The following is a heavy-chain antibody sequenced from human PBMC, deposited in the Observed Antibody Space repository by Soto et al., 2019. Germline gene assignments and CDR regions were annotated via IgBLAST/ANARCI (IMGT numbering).Heavy chain of an antibody. Sequence: PGGSLRLSCAASGFTFSNAWMSWVRQAPGKGLGWVGRIKSKTDGGTTDYAAPVKGRFTISRDDSKNTPYLQMNSLKTEDTAVYYCTTGPQRYCSGGSCYSVYWGQGTLVTVSS. CDR1: GFTFSNAW. CDR2: IKSKTDGGTT. D-gene: IGHD2-15*01. CDR3: TTGPQRYCSGGSCYSVY. J-gene: IGHJ4*02. V-gene: IGHV3-15*01.